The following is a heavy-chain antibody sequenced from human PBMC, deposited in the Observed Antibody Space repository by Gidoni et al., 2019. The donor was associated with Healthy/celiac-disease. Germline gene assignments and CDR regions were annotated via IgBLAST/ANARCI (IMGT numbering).Heavy chain of an antibody. Sequence: QVQLVESGGGVVQPGRSLRLSCEASVFTFSSYGMHWFRQAPGKGLEWVAVISYDGSNKDYADSVKGRFTISRDNSKNTLYLQMNSLRAEDTAVYYCAKDMNSYGPGYYYGMDVWGQGTTVTVSS. J-gene: IGHJ6*02. CDR3: AKDMNSYGPGYYYGMDV. CDR1: VFTFSSYG. V-gene: IGHV3-30*18. CDR2: ISYDGSNK. D-gene: IGHD5-18*01.